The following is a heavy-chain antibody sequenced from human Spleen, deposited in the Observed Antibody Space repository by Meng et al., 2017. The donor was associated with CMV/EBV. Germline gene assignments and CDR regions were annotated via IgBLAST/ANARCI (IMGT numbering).Heavy chain of an antibody. D-gene: IGHD2-2*01. CDR2: INPNSGGT. V-gene: IGHV1-2*02. Sequence: ASVKVSCKASGYTFTGYYMHWVRQAPGHGLEWMGWINPNSGGTNYAQKFQGRVTMTRDTSISTAYMELSRLRSDDTAMYYCARRYCSSTSCSNTLDYWGQGTLVTVSS. J-gene: IGHJ4*02. CDR1: GYTFTGYY. CDR3: ARRYCSSTSCSNTLDY.